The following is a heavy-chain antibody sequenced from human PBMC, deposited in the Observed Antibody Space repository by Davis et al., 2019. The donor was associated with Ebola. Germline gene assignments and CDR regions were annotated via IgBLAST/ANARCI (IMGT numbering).Heavy chain of an antibody. D-gene: IGHD3-3*01. Sequence: PGGSLRLSCVASGFTFSNHAMHWVRQAPGKGLEWVAVTSHNERERFYGESVQGRFTISRDNSENTLYLQMNSLTADDTAVYYCARAGFHEVLDYWGQGTPVTVSS. V-gene: IGHV3-30*04. CDR3: ARAGFHEVLDY. J-gene: IGHJ4*02. CDR1: GFTFSNHA. CDR2: TSHNERER.